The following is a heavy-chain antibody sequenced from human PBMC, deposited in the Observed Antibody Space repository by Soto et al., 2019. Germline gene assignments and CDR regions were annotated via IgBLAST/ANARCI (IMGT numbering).Heavy chain of an antibody. CDR1: GFSIQTSYF. V-gene: IGHV4-38-2*01. J-gene: IGHJ4*02. CDR2: ISHSGRA. D-gene: IGHD3-10*01. CDR3: ARGRGFRLVGVPLDS. Sequence: PSETLSLTCGVSGFSIQTSYFWGWIRQPPGKGLEWIELISHSGRAISHPSFASRATISLDTTNNAFSLTLKSVTAADTAVYYCARGRGFRLVGVPLDSWGQGTLVTVSS.